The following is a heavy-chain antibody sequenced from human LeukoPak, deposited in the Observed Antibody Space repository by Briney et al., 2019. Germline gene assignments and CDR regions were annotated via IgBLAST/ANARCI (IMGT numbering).Heavy chain of an antibody. CDR3: ARGPVAFDI. CDR2: IYPGDSDT. Sequence: GASLKISCKGSGSRFSSYWIGWVRQMPGKGLEGMGIIYPGDSDTRYSPSFQGQVTISPDKSISTPSLQWSSLKASDNAMYYCARGPVAFDIWGQGIMVTVSS. V-gene: IGHV5-51*01. CDR1: GSRFSSYW. J-gene: IGHJ3*02.